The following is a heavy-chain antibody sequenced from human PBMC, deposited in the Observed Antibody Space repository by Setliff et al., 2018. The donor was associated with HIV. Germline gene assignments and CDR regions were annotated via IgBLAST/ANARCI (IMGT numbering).Heavy chain of an antibody. Sequence: SETLSLTCTVSGGSMSSYYWSWIRQPPGKGLEWIGSIYYTGSTDYNPSLMSRVTISLDTSKNQFSLSLRSVTAADTAVYFCARIPQLLDYAMDVWGQGTTVTVSS. CDR3: ARIPQLLDYAMDV. CDR2: IYYTGST. V-gene: IGHV4-59*01. CDR1: GGSMSSYY. J-gene: IGHJ6*02. D-gene: IGHD2-2*01.